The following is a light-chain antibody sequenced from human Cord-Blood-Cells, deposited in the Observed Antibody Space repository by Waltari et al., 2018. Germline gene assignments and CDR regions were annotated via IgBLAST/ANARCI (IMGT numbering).Light chain of an antibody. CDR3: QQRSNWPPLT. CDR2: DAS. CDR1: QSVSSY. V-gene: IGKV3-11*01. J-gene: IGKJ4*01. Sequence: EIVLTQSPATLSLSPGERPTLSCSASQSVSSYLAWYQQKPGQAPRLLIYDASNRATGIPARFSGSGSGTDFTLTISSLEPEDFVVYYCQQRSNWPPLTFGGGTKVEIK.